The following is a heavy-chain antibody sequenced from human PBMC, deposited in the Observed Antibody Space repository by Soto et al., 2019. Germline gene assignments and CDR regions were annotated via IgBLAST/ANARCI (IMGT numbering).Heavy chain of an antibody. CDR3: ARVQAPTYYDFWSGNWFDP. J-gene: IGHJ5*02. CDR1: GVSVNNDNYY. V-gene: IGHV4-61*01. D-gene: IGHD3-3*01. Sequence: SETLSLTCTVSGVSVNNDNYYWSWIRQPPGXXXEWIRYIYYSGSTNYNPSLKSRVTISVDTSKNRFSLKLSSVTAADTAVYYCARVQAPTYYDFWSGNWFDPWGQGTLVTVSS. CDR2: IYYSGST.